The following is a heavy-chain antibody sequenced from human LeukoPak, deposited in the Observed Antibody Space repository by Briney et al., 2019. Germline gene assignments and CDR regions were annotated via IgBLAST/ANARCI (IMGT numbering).Heavy chain of an antibody. V-gene: IGHV4-4*07. CDR3: ARDGPLGYRWGVVVPAAPQGYYYGMDV. Sequence: SETLSLTCTVSGGSISSYYWSWIRQPAGKGLEWIGRIYTSGSTNYNPSLKSRVTMSVDTSKNQFSLKLSSVTAADTAVYYCARDGPLGYRWGVVVPAAPQGYYYGMDVWGQGTTVTVSS. CDR2: IYTSGST. CDR1: GGSISSYY. J-gene: IGHJ6*02. D-gene: IGHD2-2*01.